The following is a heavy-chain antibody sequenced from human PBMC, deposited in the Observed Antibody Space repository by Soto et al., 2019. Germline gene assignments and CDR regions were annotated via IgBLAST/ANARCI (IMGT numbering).Heavy chain of an antibody. CDR3: ANIRYCSSTSCLRDYGMDV. V-gene: IGHV4-34*01. CDR2: INHSGST. J-gene: IGHJ6*02. Sequence: SETLSLTCAVYGGSFSGYYWSWIRQPPGKGLEWIGEINHSGSTNYNPSLKSRVTISVDTSKNQFSLKLSSVTAADTAVYYCANIRYCSSTSCLRDYGMDVWGQGTTVTVSS. D-gene: IGHD2-2*01. CDR1: GGSFSGYY.